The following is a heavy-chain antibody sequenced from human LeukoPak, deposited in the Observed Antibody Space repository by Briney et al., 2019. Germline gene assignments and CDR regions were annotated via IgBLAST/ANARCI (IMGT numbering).Heavy chain of an antibody. CDR3: ARGSRVAGPDY. Sequence: SETLSLTCTVSGYSISSGYYWGWIRQPPGKGLEWIGSIYDSGSTSYNPSLKSRVTISVDTATNKFSLKLSSVTAADMAVFSCARGSRVAGPDYWGQGTLVTVSS. J-gene: IGHJ4*02. V-gene: IGHV4-38-2*02. CDR2: IYDSGST. CDR1: GYSISSGYY. D-gene: IGHD6-19*01.